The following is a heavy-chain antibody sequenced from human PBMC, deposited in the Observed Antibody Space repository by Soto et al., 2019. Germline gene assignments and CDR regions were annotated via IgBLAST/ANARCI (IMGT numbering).Heavy chain of an antibody. CDR3: ATPVAYSSSYYFDY. J-gene: IGHJ4*02. CDR2: NYYSGST. V-gene: IGHV4-39*07. Sequence: PSETLSLTCIVSGGSISSSSFYWGWIRQPPGKGLEWIGDNYYSGSTYYNPSLKSRVTILVDTFKNLFSLKLSSVTAADTVVYYCATPVAYSSSYYFDYWGQGTLVTVSS. D-gene: IGHD6-6*01. CDR1: GGSISSSSFY.